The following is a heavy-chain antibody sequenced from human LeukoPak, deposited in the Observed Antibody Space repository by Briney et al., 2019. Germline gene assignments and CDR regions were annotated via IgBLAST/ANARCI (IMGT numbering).Heavy chain of an antibody. V-gene: IGHV3-21*04. Sequence: GGSLRLSCAVSGFTFSSYSMNWVRQAPGKGLEWVSFISSSSSYIYYADSVKGRFTISRDNAKKSLYLQMNSLRAEDTAVYYCAKEDYGGNPDYWGQGTLVTVSS. CDR2: ISSSSSYI. CDR1: GFTFSSYS. J-gene: IGHJ4*02. D-gene: IGHD4-23*01. CDR3: AKEDYGGNPDY.